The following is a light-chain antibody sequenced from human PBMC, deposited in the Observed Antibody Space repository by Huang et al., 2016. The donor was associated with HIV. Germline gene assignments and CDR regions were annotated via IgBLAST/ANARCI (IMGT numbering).Light chain of an antibody. V-gene: IGKV1-NL1*01. CDR2: STS. CDR3: QQYYTSPT. Sequence: DIQMTQSPSSLSAFVGDTVTITCRASQGISNSVAWYQQKPGKAPKLLLYSTSRLESGVPSSFRGAGSGTDYTLTINSLQPDDFATYYCQQYYTSPTFGQGSKVEIK. CDR1: QGISNS. J-gene: IGKJ1*01.